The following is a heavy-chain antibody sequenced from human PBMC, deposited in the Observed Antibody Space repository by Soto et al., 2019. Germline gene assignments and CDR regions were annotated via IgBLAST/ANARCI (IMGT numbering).Heavy chain of an antibody. V-gene: IGHV3-23*01. CDR3: AKDPGDYLTDY. D-gene: IGHD4-17*01. CDR1: GFTFRSYA. J-gene: IGHJ4*02. CDR2: ISGSGGST. Sequence: GSLRLSCAASGFTFRSYAMTSVPQAPGQGLEWVSAISGSGGSTYYADSVKGRFTISRDNSNNTLYLQMKSLRADNPAVYYCAKDPGDYLTDYWGQGTLVTVPS.